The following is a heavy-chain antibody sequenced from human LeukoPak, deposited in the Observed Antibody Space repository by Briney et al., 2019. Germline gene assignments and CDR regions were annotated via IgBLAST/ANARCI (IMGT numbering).Heavy chain of an antibody. CDR2: FNSDGITT. CDR3: ARGRYYLDS. CDR1: RFTFSTYW. V-gene: IGHV3-74*01. Sequence: GGSLRLSCAASRFTFSTYWMHWVRQAPGKGLVWVSRFNSDGITTSYADSVKGRFTISRDNAKNTLYLQMNSLRAEDTAVYYCARGRYYLDSWGQGTLVTVSS. J-gene: IGHJ4*02. D-gene: IGHD1-14*01.